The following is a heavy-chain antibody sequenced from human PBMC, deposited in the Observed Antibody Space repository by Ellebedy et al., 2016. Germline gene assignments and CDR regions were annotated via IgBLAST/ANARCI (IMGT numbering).Heavy chain of an antibody. J-gene: IGHJ4*02. Sequence: ASVKISCKASGYTFTSYGISWVRQAPGQGLEWMGWISAYNGNTNYAQKFQGRVTMTRDTSTSTVYMELSSLRSEDTAVYYCARGVMRFWGQGTLVTVSS. CDR1: GYTFTSYG. V-gene: IGHV1-18*01. CDR3: ARGVMRF. CDR2: ISAYNGNT. D-gene: IGHD2-21*01.